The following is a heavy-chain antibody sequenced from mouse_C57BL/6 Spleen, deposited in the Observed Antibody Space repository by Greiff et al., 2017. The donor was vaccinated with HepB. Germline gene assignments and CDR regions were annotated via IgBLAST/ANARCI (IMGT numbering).Heavy chain of an antibody. D-gene: IGHD3-2*02. Sequence: EVQVVESGGGLVQPGGSLKLSCAASGFTFSDYGMAWVRQAPRKGPEWVAFISNLAYSIYYADTVTGRFTISRENAKNTLYLEMSSLRSEDTAMYYCARRTAQAGYYAMDYWGQGTSVTVSS. J-gene: IGHJ4*01. CDR3: ARRTAQAGYYAMDY. CDR2: ISNLAYSI. V-gene: IGHV5-15*01. CDR1: GFTFSDYG.